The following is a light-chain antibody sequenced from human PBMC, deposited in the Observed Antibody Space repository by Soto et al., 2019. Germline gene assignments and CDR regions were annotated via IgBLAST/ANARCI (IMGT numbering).Light chain of an antibody. CDR2: AAA. CDR1: QSVGTS. J-gene: IGKJ1*01. CDR3: QYRSSWPSS. V-gene: IGKV3-11*01. Sequence: DIVLTQSPATLSLSPGHRATPSCRARQSVGTSLAWYKQPPGQAPRLLIHAAAYRASGIPERFSGSGSGTAFSLSISSLEHDDFAVYYCQYRSSWPSSFGRGTKVEV.